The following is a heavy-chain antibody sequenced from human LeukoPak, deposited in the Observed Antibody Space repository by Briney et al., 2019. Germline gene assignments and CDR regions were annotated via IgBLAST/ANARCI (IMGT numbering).Heavy chain of an antibody. CDR3: AGDRWFGRYLGNWFDP. CDR1: GFTFSDYY. CDR2: ISGTGNTI. Sequence: GGSLRLSCAASGFTFSDYYMSWIRQAPGKGLEWLSYISGTGNTINYADSVKGRFTISRDNAKNSLYLHVTSLRAEDTAVYYCAGDRWFGRYLGNWFDPWGQGTLVTVSS. D-gene: IGHD3-10*01. J-gene: IGHJ5*02. V-gene: IGHV3-11*01.